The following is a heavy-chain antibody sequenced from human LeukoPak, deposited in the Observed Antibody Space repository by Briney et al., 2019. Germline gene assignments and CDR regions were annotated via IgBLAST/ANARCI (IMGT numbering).Heavy chain of an antibody. J-gene: IGHJ4*02. V-gene: IGHV3-23*01. CDR3: AKVGALELRGY. D-gene: IGHD1-7*01. CDR2: ISGTGGYT. Sequence: SGGSLRLSCAASGFTFSSYAMSWVRQAPGKGLEWVSAISGTGGYTYYADSVKGRFTISRDNSKNTLYLQMNSLRAEDTALYYCAKVGALELRGYWGQGTLVTVSS. CDR1: GFTFSSYA.